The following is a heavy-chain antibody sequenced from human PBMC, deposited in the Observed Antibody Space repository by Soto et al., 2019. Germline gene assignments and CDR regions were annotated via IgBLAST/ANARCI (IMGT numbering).Heavy chain of an antibody. Sequence: ASVKVSCKASGYTFTNYYIHWVRQAPGQGLEWMGIINPTGGSTNYAQKFQGRVTITADESTSTAYMELSSLRSEDTAVYYCASRIAARADHYYGMDVWGQGTTVTVSS. D-gene: IGHD6-6*01. J-gene: IGHJ6*02. CDR3: ASRIAARADHYYGMDV. V-gene: IGHV1-46*01. CDR2: INPTGGST. CDR1: GYTFTNYY.